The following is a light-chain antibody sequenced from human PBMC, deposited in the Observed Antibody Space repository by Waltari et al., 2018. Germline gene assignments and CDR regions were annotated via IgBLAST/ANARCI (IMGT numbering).Light chain of an antibody. CDR3: CSYAGTNNFYV. V-gene: IGLV2-8*01. J-gene: IGLJ1*01. CDR1: SSDIGDYDY. CDR2: EVI. Sequence: QSALTQPPSASGSPGESVTISCTGTSSDIGDYDYVSWYQQHPGKGPKLMIYEVIKRPSGVPDRFSGSKSGHTASLTVSWLQAEDEADYCCCSYAGTNNFYVFGTGTKVTVL.